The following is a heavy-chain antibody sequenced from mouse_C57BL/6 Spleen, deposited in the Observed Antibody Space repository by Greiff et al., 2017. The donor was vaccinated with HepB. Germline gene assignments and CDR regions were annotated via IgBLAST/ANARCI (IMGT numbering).Heavy chain of an antibody. J-gene: IGHJ4*01. CDR2: IDPSDSYT. CDR3: AREGDSNYAMDY. Sequence: QVQLQQPGAELVRPGTSVKLSCKASGYTFTSYWMHWVKQRPGQGLEWIGVIDPSDSYTNYNQKFKGKATLTVDTSSSTAYMQLSSLTSEDSAVYYCAREGDSNYAMDYWGQGTSVTVSS. CDR1: GYTFTSYW. V-gene: IGHV1-59*01.